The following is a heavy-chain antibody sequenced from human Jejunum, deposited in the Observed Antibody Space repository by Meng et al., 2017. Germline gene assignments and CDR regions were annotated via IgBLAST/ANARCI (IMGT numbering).Heavy chain of an antibody. V-gene: IGHV1-69*08. CDR1: GGTLSSQT. D-gene: IGHD5-18*01. J-gene: IGHJ4*02. Sequence: QVQLVQSGPEVKKPGSSVKVSCKASGGTLSSQTINWVRQAPGQGLEWVGRIIPVFDTANYAQKFNGRVTITVDKFTATAYMELSSLTSEDTAVYYCSRDGDTGVGGYYFDGWGQGTLVTVSS. CDR2: IIPVFDTA. CDR3: SRDGDTGVGGYYFDG.